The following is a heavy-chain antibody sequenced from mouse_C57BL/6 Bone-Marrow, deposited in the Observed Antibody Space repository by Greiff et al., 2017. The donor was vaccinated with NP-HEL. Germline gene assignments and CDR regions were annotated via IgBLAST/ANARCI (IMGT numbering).Heavy chain of an antibody. CDR2: INPNYGTT. V-gene: IGHV1-39*01. Sequence: EVQLQESGPELVKPGASVKISCKASGYSFTDYNMNWVKQSNGKSLEWIGVINPNYGTTSYNQKFKGKATLTVDQSSSTAYMQLNSLTSEDSAVYYCARSFLYYGSSYQYWYFDVWGTGTTVTVSS. CDR1: GYSFTDYN. J-gene: IGHJ1*03. CDR3: ARSFLYYGSSYQYWYFDV. D-gene: IGHD1-1*01.